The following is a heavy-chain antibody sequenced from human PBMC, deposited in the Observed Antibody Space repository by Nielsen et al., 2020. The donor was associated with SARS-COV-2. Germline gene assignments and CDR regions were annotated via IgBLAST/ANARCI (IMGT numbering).Heavy chain of an antibody. Sequence: GESLKISCAASGFTFDDYGMSWVRQAPGKGLEWVANIKEDGREGYYVDSVKGRFTISRDNARKSLSLQMNSLRAEDTAVYYCARLGLEPSYYYYYGMDVWGQGTTVTVSS. CDR1: GFTFDDYG. CDR2: IKEDGREG. V-gene: IGHV3-7*03. J-gene: IGHJ6*02. CDR3: ARLGLEPSYYYYYGMDV. D-gene: IGHD1-1*01.